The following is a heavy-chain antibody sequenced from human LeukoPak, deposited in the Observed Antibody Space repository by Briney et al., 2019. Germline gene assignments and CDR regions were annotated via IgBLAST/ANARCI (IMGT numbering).Heavy chain of an antibody. CDR2: ISWNSGIR. CDR3: AKDGTGYRYYFDY. D-gene: IGHD6-13*01. V-gene: IGHV3-9*01. J-gene: IGHJ4*02. CDR1: GFTLDDYA. Sequence: GRSLRLSCAASGFTLDDYAMHWVRQAPGKGLEWVSAISWNSGIRGYADSVKGRFTISRDNAKNSLYLQMNSLRAEDTAFYYCAKDGTGYRYYFDYWGEGTLVSVSS.